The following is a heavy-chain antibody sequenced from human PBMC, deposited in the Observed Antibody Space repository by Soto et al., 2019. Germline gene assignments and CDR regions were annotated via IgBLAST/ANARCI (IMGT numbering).Heavy chain of an antibody. Sequence: QLQLQESGSGLVKPSQTLSLTCAVSGGSISSGGYSWSWIRQPPGKGLEWIGYIYHSGSTYYNPSLKSRVTISLDSSKNQCSLKLSSVTAADTAVYYCAAGGGLPRYYWGQGTLVTVSS. CDR3: AAGGGLPRYY. CDR1: GGSISSGGYS. CDR2: IYHSGST. D-gene: IGHD5-12*01. V-gene: IGHV4-30-2*01. J-gene: IGHJ4*02.